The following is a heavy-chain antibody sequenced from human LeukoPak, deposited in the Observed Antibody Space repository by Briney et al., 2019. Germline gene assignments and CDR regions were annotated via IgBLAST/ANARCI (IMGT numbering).Heavy chain of an antibody. V-gene: IGHV3-66*01. CDR3: AREDSYYYYYGMDV. CDR2: IYSGGST. J-gene: IGHJ6*01. D-gene: IGHD2-15*01. Sequence: PGGSLRLSCAVSGFTVSINYMSWVRQAPGKGLEWVSVIYSGGSTYYADSLKGRFTISRDNAKNTLYLQRNSLGAEDTAVYYCAREDSYYYYYGMDVWGQGTTVTASS. CDR1: GFTVSINY.